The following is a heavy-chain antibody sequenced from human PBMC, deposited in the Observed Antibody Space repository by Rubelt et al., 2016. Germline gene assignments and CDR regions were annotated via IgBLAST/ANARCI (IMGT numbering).Heavy chain of an antibody. Sequence: QLQLQESGPGLVKPSETLSLTCTVSGGSISSSNWWSWVRQPPGKGLEWIGEIYHSGSTNYNPSLKSRVTRSVDTSKNQFSLKLSSVTAADTAVYYCASTIDSYGLHFDYWGQGTLVTVSS. V-gene: IGHV4-4*02. CDR2: IYHSGST. J-gene: IGHJ4*02. CDR1: GGSISSSNW. CDR3: ASTIDSYGLHFDY. D-gene: IGHD5-18*01.